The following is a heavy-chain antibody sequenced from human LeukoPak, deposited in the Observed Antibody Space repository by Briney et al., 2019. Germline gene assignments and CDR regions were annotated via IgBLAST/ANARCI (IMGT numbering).Heavy chain of an antibody. Sequence: PGGSLRLSCAASGFIFSSYTTNWVRQAPGKGLEWVSSISRRSSYIYYADSVKGRFTISRDNAKNSLYLQMSSLRAEDTAVYYCARLSYGDSGAFDYWGQGTLVTVSS. V-gene: IGHV3-21*01. CDR1: GFIFSSYT. CDR2: ISRRSSYI. CDR3: ARLSYGDSGAFDY. J-gene: IGHJ4*02. D-gene: IGHD4-17*01.